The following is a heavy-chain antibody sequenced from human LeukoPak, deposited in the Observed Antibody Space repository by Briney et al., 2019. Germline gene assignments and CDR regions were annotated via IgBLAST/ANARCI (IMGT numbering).Heavy chain of an antibody. J-gene: IGHJ4*02. D-gene: IGHD3-3*01. CDR3: ASDFWSGYYSGLYGY. V-gene: IGHV1-69*13. CDR1: GGAFSSYA. Sequence: SVKVSCKASGGAFSSYAISWVRQAPGQGLEWMGGIIPIFGTANYAQKFQGRVTITADESTSTAYMELSSLRSEDTAVYYCASDFWSGYYSGLYGYWGQGTLVTVSS. CDR2: IIPIFGTA.